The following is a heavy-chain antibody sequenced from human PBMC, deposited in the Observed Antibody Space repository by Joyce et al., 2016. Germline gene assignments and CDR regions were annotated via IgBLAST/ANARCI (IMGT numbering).Heavy chain of an antibody. Sequence: EVQLVESGGGLVQPGRSLRLSCAASGSTFEDYAMHWVRQAPGKGLEWVSGMSWDSGTVGYADSVKGRFTISRDNAKNSLYLQMNSLRAEDTALYYCAATDCSGGNCYSTYFDYWGQGTLVTVSS. CDR3: AATDCSGGNCYSTYFDY. CDR1: GSTFEDYA. V-gene: IGHV3-9*01. CDR2: MSWDSGTV. J-gene: IGHJ4*02. D-gene: IGHD2-15*01.